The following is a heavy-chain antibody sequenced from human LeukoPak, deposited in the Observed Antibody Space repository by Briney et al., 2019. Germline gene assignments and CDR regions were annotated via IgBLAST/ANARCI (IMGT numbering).Heavy chain of an antibody. J-gene: IGHJ6*04. CDR2: INHSGST. D-gene: IGHD6-13*01. Sequence: PGGSLRLSCAASGFTFSSYSMNWVRQPPGKVLEWIGEINHSGSTNYNPSLKSRVTISVDTSKNQFSLKLSSVTAADTAVYYCARVQIAAAGKALHVDVWGKGTTVTVSS. V-gene: IGHV4-34*01. CDR3: ARVQIAAAGKALHVDV. CDR1: GFTFSSYS.